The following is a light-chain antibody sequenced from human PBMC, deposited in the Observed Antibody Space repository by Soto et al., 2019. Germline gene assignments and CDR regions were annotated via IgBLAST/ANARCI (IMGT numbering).Light chain of an antibody. V-gene: IGLV2-23*01. J-gene: IGLJ1*01. Sequence: QSVLTQPASVSGSPGQSITISCTGTSSDVGSYNLVSWYQQHPGKAPKLMIYEGSKRPSGVSNRFSGSKSGNTVSLTISGLQAEDEADYYCCSYAVGSTPYVFGTGTKVTVL. CDR3: CSYAVGSTPYV. CDR2: EGS. CDR1: SSDVGSYNL.